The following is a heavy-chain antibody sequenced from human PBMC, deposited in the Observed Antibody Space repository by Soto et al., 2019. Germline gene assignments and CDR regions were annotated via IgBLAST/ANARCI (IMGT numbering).Heavy chain of an antibody. CDR1: GFTFSSYG. J-gene: IGHJ6*03. CDR3: AKDDFYGSGSYQVYYYYMDV. Sequence: GGSLRLSCAASGFTFSSYGMHWVRQAPCKGLEWVAVISYDGSNKYYADSVKGRFTISRDNSKNTLYLQMNSLRAEDTAVYYCAKDDFYGSGSYQVYYYYMDVWAKGTTVTVSS. V-gene: IGHV3-30*18. D-gene: IGHD3-10*01. CDR2: ISYDGSNK.